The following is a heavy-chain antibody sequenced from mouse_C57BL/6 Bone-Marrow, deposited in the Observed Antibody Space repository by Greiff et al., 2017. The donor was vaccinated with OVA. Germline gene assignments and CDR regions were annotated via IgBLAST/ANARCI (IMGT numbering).Heavy chain of an antibody. Sequence: VQLKQSGAELVRPGASVKLSCTASGFNIKDDYMHWVKQRPEQGLEWIGWIDPENGDTEYASKFQGKATITADTSSNTVYLQLSSLTSEDTAVYYCTTNYDDAYWGQGTLVTVSA. V-gene: IGHV14-4*01. CDR1: GFNIKDDY. D-gene: IGHD1-1*01. J-gene: IGHJ3*01. CDR3: TTNYDDAY. CDR2: IDPENGDT.